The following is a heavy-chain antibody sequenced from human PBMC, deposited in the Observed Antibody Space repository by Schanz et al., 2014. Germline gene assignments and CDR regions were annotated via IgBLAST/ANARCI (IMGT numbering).Heavy chain of an antibody. CDR2: VSSRSDEI. J-gene: IGHJ3*02. D-gene: IGHD3-22*01. CDR3: ARKMKVGVYGGKGHDSLDI. Sequence: EVQLLESGGGLVQPGGSLRLSCSASTFTFDHYAMTWVRQAPGKGLEWVAAVSSRSDEIKYADSVRGRFTISRDNAKNTLYLQMNTLRAEDTAVYYCARKMKVGVYGGKGHDSLDIWGQGTMVTVSS. CDR1: TFTFDHYA. V-gene: IGHV3-23*05.